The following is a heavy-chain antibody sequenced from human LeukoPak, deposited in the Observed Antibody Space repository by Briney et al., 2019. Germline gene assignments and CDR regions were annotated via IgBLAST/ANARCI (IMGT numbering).Heavy chain of an antibody. CDR1: GGSISSYY. D-gene: IGHD4-17*01. Sequence: PSETLSLTCTVSGGSISSYYWSWIRQPPGKGLEWIGYTYYSGSTNYNPSLKSRVTISVDTSKNQFSLKLSSVTAADTAVYYCARNDYGDPPFDYWGQGTLVTVSS. J-gene: IGHJ4*02. CDR3: ARNDYGDPPFDY. V-gene: IGHV4-59*01. CDR2: TYYSGST.